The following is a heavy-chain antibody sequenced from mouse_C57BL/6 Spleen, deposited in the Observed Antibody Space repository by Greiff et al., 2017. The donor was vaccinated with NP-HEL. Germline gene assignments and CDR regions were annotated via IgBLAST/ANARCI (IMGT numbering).Heavy chain of an antibody. CDR1: GYAFSSSW. CDR3: ARKVHYYGSSYDYAMDY. D-gene: IGHD1-1*01. CDR2: IYPGDGDT. Sequence: QVQLQQSGPELVKPGASVKISCKASGYAFSSSWMNWVKQRPGKGLEWIGRIYPGDGDTNYNGKFKGKATLTADKSSSTAYMQLSSLTSEDSAVYFCARKVHYYGSSYDYAMDYWGQGTSVTVSS. V-gene: IGHV1-82*01. J-gene: IGHJ4*01.